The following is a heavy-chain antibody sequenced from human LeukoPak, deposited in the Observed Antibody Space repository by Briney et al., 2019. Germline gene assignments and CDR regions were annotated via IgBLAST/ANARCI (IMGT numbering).Heavy chain of an antibody. Sequence: SETLSVTCAVSGGSISSGGYSWNWIRQPPGKGLEWIGYIYHSGSTYYNPSLKSRVTISVDRSKNQFSLKLSSVTAADTAVYYCARGGAHRWGAFDIWGQGTMVTVSS. V-gene: IGHV4-30-2*01. D-gene: IGHD1-26*01. J-gene: IGHJ3*02. CDR3: ARGGAHRWGAFDI. CDR1: GGSISSGGYS. CDR2: IYHSGST.